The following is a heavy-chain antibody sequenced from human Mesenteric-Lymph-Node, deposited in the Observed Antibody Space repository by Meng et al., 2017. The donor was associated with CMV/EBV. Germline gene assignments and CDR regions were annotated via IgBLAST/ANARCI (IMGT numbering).Heavy chain of an antibody. V-gene: IGHV1-8*03. CDR1: GYTFTSYD. J-gene: IGHJ6*02. CDR2: MNPNSGNT. CDR3: ARGSLRYCDFWSDYDYYYGMDV. D-gene: IGHD3-3*01. Sequence: ASVKVSCKASGYTFTSYDIHWVRQATGQGLEWMGWMNPNSGNTGYAQKFQGRVTITRNTSIRTAYMELSSLRSEDTAVDYCARGSLRYCDFWSDYDYYYGMDVWGQGTTVTVSS.